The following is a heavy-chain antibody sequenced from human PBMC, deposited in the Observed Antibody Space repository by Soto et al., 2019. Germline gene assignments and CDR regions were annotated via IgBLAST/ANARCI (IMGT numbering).Heavy chain of an antibody. J-gene: IGHJ4*02. V-gene: IGHV4-59*08. Sequence: SETLSLTCTVSGGSISSYYWSWIWQPPGKGLEWIGYIYFRGSTNYNPSLKSRVTISVDTSKNQFSLKLSSVTAADTAVYYCASHMVRGVPFGYWGQGTLVTVSS. CDR1: GGSISSYY. CDR2: IYFRGST. CDR3: ASHMVRGVPFGY. D-gene: IGHD3-10*01.